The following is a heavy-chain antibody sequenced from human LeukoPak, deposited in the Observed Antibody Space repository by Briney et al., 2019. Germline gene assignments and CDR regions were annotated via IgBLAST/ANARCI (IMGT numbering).Heavy chain of an antibody. CDR3: ARGAVVVAATDDAFEI. D-gene: IGHD2-15*01. CDR1: GFTFSNYA. J-gene: IGHJ3*02. Sequence: GGSLRLSCTASGFTFSNYAMHWVRQAPGKGLEWVSSISTSSSYIYYADSVKGRFTISRDNAKNSLYLQMNSLRAEDTALYYCARGAVVVAATDDAFEIWGQGTMVTVSS. CDR2: ISTSSSYI. V-gene: IGHV3-21*01.